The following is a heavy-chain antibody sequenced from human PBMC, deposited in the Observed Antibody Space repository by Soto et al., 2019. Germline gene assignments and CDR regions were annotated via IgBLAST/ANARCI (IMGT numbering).Heavy chain of an antibody. J-gene: IGHJ6*02. CDR3: AREDITMVRLDSHPAYYYVIYV. Sequence: ASVKVSCKASGYTFASYGISWVRQAPGQGLEWMGWISAYNGNTNYAQKLQGRVTMTTDTSTSTAYMELRSLRSDDTAVYYCAREDITMVRLDSHPAYYYVIYVRTRRTTVTVS. V-gene: IGHV1-18*01. CDR2: ISAYNGNT. CDR1: GYTFASYG. D-gene: IGHD3-10*01.